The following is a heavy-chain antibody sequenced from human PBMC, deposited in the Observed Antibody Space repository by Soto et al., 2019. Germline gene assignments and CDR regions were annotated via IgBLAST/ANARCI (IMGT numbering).Heavy chain of an antibody. CDR1: GYTFNNYY. V-gene: IGHV1-46*02. CDR3: AREWVSSGMNDH. Sequence: QVQLVQSGTEVKKPGASVKVSCKASGYTFNNYYIHWVRQAPGQGLEWMGVINPSGGSTNYAQKLQGRVTVTRDTSTSTVHMELTSLRSEDTGVYCCAREWVSSGMNDHWGQGTLVTVSS. CDR2: INPSGGST. D-gene: IGHD6-19*01. J-gene: IGHJ4*02.